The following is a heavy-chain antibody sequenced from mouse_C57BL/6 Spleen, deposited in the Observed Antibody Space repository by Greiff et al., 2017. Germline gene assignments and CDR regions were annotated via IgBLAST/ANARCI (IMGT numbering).Heavy chain of an antibody. D-gene: IGHD4-1*01. CDR1: GYAFSSSW. CDR2: IYPGDGDT. CDR3: ARYVTGTFFDY. Sequence: VQLQQSGPELVKPGASVKISCKASGYAFSSSWMNWVKQRPGKGLEWIGRIYPGDGDTNYNGKFKGKATLTADKSSSTAYMQLSSLTSEDSAVYFCARYVTGTFFDYWGQGTTLTVSS. V-gene: IGHV1-82*01. J-gene: IGHJ2*01.